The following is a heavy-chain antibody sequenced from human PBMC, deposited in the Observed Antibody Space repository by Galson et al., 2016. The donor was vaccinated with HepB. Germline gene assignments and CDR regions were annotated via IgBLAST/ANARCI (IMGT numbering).Heavy chain of an antibody. CDR2: IYNSGAT. D-gene: IGHD7-27*01. CDR3: ARSWGGYFDS. CDR1: GGSISSGGYS. Sequence: TLSLTCTVSGGSISSGGYSWTWIRQHPGKGLEWIGDIYNSGATYHNPSLKSRGDISGDTSKNQFSLRLTSVTAADTAVYFCARSWGGYFDSWGQGTLVTVSS. J-gene: IGHJ4*02. V-gene: IGHV4-31*03.